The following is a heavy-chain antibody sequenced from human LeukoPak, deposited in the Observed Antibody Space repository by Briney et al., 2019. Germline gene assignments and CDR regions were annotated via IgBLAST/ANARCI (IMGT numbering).Heavy chain of an antibody. Sequence: GGSLRLSCAASGFTFSSYAMSWVRQAPGKGLEWVSAISGSGGSTYYADSVKGRFTISRDNSKNTLYLQMNSLRAEDTAVYYRAKDANYYGSGAIDYWGQGTLVTVSS. CDR1: GFTFSSYA. J-gene: IGHJ4*02. CDR2: ISGSGGST. V-gene: IGHV3-23*01. D-gene: IGHD3-10*01. CDR3: AKDANYYGSGAIDY.